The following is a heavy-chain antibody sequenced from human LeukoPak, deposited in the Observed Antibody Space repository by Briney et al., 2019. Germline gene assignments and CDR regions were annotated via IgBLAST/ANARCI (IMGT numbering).Heavy chain of an antibody. D-gene: IGHD3-16*01. V-gene: IGHV1-18*01. J-gene: IGHJ4*02. CDR2: ITPDKGKT. CDR3: ARDWGTERVIADN. Sequence: ASVKVSCKSSGYTFSRYGISWLRQAPGQGLEWMGWITPDKGKTEYAQKFQDRFTMTTDTSTSTVYMELRNLRSDDSAVYYCARDWGTERVIADNWGQGTLVTVSS. CDR1: GYTFSRYG.